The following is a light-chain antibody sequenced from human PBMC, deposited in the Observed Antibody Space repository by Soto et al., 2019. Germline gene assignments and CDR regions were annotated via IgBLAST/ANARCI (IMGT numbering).Light chain of an antibody. CDR3: QQYNNWYT. Sequence: EIVMTQSPATLSVSPGERATLSCRASQSVSSNLAWYQQKPGQAPRLLIYGASTRATGIPARFSGSGSGTESTLTISSLQSEDVAVYYCQQYNNWYTFGQGTKLEIK. J-gene: IGKJ2*01. V-gene: IGKV3-15*01. CDR2: GAS. CDR1: QSVSSN.